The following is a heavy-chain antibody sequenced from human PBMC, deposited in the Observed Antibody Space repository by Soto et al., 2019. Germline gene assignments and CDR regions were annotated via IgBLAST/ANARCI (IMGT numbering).Heavy chain of an antibody. Sequence: GPGVKKPGASVKVSCKASGYPFPNYGLSWVRQAPGQGLEWMGWISVSSGNREYTQKYQDRLIMTTDTSTRTAYMELRSLTADDTAVYYCARGWGHTSGDVDYWGQGTLVIVSS. CDR3: ARGWGHTSGDVDY. CDR1: GYPFPNYG. V-gene: IGHV1-18*04. D-gene: IGHD5-12*01. CDR2: ISVSSGNR. J-gene: IGHJ4*02.